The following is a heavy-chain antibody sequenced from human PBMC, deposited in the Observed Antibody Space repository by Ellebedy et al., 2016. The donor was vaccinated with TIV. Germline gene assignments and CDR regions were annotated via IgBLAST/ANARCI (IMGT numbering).Heavy chain of an antibody. CDR1: GGIFRSNA. CDR3: AKRDGYNYGSFDS. D-gene: IGHD5-24*01. CDR2: IVAVFGTT. J-gene: IGHJ4*02. V-gene: IGHV1-69*13. Sequence: SVKVSCKASGGIFRSNAFSWVRQAPGQGLEWMGGIVAVFGTTTYAQKFQGRVTISADEFASTAYMELSSLRSEDTAVYYCAKRDGYNYGSFDSWGQGTLVTVSS.